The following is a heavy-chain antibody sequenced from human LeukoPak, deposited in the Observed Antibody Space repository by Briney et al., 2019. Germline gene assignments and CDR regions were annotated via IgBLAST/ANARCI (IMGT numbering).Heavy chain of an antibody. CDR3: ARLARLGGDFDY. V-gene: IGHV4-39*01. CDR1: GGSISSSSYY. CDR2: IYYSGST. D-gene: IGHD7-27*01. J-gene: IGHJ4*02. Sequence: PSETLSLTCTVSGGSISSSSYYWGWIRQPPGKGLEWIGSIYYSGSTYYNPSLKSRVTISVDTSKNQFSLKLSSVTAADTAVYYCARLARLGGDFDYWGQGTLVTVSS.